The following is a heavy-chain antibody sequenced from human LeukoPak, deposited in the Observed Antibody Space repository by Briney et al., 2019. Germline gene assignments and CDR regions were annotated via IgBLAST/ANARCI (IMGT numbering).Heavy chain of an antibody. J-gene: IGHJ4*02. CDR3: ARDSDYGSGNYYPLY. CDR2: INHSGDT. D-gene: IGHD3-10*01. Sequence: SETLSLTCAVYGGSFSGYYRNWIRQPPGQGLEWIGQINHSGDTNYNPSLKSRVTISVDTSKNQFPLKLNSVTAADTAVYYCARDSDYGSGNYYPLYWGQGTRVTVSS. CDR1: GGSFSGYY. V-gene: IGHV4-34*01.